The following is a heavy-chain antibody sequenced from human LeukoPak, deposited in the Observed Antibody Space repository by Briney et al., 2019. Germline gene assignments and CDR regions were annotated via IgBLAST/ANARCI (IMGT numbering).Heavy chain of an antibody. CDR2: IKSKTDGGTT. D-gene: IGHD3-22*01. CDR1: GFTFSNAW. CDR3: TGSEETYYYDSSGSHSFDY. V-gene: IGHV3-15*01. J-gene: IGHJ4*02. Sequence: GGSLRLSCAASGFTFSNAWMSWVRQAPGKGLEWVGGIKSKTDGGTTDYAAPVKGRFTISRDDSKNTLYLQMNSLKTEDTAVYYCTGSEETYYYDSSGSHSFDYWGQGTLVTVSS.